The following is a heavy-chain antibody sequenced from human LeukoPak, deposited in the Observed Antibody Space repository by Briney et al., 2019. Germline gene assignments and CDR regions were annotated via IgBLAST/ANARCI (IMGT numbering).Heavy chain of an antibody. D-gene: IGHD2-21*02. J-gene: IGHJ5*02. Sequence: GASVKVSCKASGGTFSSYAISWVRQAPGQGLEWMGGIIPIFGTANYAQKFQGRVTITADESTSTAYMELSSLRSEDTAVYYCARDSPVVVVTDRNHGADNWFDPWGQGTLVTVSS. CDR3: ARDSPVVVVTDRNHGADNWFDP. V-gene: IGHV1-69*13. CDR1: GGTFSSYA. CDR2: IIPIFGTA.